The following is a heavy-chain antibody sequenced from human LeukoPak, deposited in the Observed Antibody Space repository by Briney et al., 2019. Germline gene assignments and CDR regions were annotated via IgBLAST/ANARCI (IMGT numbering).Heavy chain of an antibody. V-gene: IGHV4-59*01. CDR1: GGSISSYY. Sequence: SSETLSLTCTVSGGSISSYYWSWIRQPLGKGLEWIGYIYYSGSTNYNPSLKSRVTISVDTSKNQFSLKLSSVTAADTAVYYCARGIDSGYDLYGFDYWGQGTLVTVSS. CDR2: IYYSGST. J-gene: IGHJ4*02. D-gene: IGHD5-12*01. CDR3: ARGIDSGYDLYGFDY.